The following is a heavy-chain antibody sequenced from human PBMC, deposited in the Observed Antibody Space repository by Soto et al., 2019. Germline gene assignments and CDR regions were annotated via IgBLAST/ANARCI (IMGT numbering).Heavy chain of an antibody. CDR1: GFIFRNYW. J-gene: IGHJ4*02. Sequence: ELQLVESGGGLVQPGGSLRLSCTVSGFIFRNYWMAWARQAPGKGLQWVAVIRQDGSETHYVDSVRGRFTISRDNAKNSLYLDMNSPRADDTAIYYCTRDWDYWGQGILVSVSS. CDR3: TRDWDY. CDR2: IRQDGSET. V-gene: IGHV3-7*01.